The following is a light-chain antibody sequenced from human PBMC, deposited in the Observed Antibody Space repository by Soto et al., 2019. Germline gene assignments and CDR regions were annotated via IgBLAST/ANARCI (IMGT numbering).Light chain of an antibody. V-gene: IGKV3-20*01. CDR3: HQYGSSPLT. Sequence: EIVLTRSPGTLSLSPGERATLSCRASQSVSSSYLAWDQQKPGQAPRLLIYPASSRATGTPDRFSGSVSGTDFTLTISRLEPEDFAVYYCHQYGSSPLTFGGGTKVEI. CDR2: PAS. J-gene: IGKJ4*01. CDR1: QSVSSSY.